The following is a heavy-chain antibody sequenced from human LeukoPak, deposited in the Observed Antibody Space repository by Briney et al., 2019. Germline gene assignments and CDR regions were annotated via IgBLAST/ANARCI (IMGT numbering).Heavy chain of an antibody. CDR1: GFTFSGYP. CDR2: ISYDGSNK. D-gene: IGHD3-22*01. V-gene: IGHV3-30-3*01. J-gene: IGHJ3*02. Sequence: GGSLRLSCAASGFTFSGYPIHWVRQAPGKGLEWVAVISYDGSNKYYADSVKGRFTISRDNAKNSLYLQMNSLRAEDTAVYYCARDQYYYDSSGYYPDAFDIWGQGTMVTVSS. CDR3: ARDQYYYDSSGYYPDAFDI.